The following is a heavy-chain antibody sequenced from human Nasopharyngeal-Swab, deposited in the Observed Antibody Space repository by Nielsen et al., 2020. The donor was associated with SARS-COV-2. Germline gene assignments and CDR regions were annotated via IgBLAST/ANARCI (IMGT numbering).Heavy chain of an antibody. V-gene: IGHV3-30*18. CDR3: AKDVQYDFSDY. CDR2: ISYDGSNK. J-gene: IGHJ4*02. Sequence: GESLKISCAASGFTFSSYGTHWVRQAPGKGLEWVAVISYDGSNKYYADSVKGRFTISRDNSKNTLYLQMNSLRAEDTAVYYCAKDVQYDFSDYWGQGTLVTVSS. D-gene: IGHD3-3*01. CDR1: GFTFSSYG.